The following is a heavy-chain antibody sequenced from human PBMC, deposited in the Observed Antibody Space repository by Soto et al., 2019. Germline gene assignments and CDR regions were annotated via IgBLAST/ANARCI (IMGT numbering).Heavy chain of an antibody. CDR2: ISYDGSNK. V-gene: IGHV3-30*18. J-gene: IGHJ6*02. CDR1: GFTFNTYG. CDR3: AKGQHCSSTSCYFSYCGMDV. Sequence: QVQLVESGGGVVQPGRSLRLSCAASGFTFNTYGMHWVRQAPGKGLEWVAVISYDGSNKYYADSVKGRLTISRDNSKNTLYLQMNSLRAEDTAVYYCAKGQHCSSTSCYFSYCGMDVWGQGTTVAVSS. D-gene: IGHD2-2*01.